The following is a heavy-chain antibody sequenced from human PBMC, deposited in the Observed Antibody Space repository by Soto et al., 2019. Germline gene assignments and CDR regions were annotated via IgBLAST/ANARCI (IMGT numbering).Heavy chain of an antibody. D-gene: IGHD3-10*01. CDR1: GGTFSSYA. J-gene: IGHJ6*02. CDR2: IIPIFGTA. V-gene: IGHV1-69*13. Sequence: SVKVSCKASGGTFSSYAISWVRQAPGQGLEWMGGIIPIFGTANYAQKFQGRVTITADESTSTAYMELSSLRSEDTAVYYCARANYYGSGSPVSYYYYYGMDVSGQGATVTVFS. CDR3: ARANYYGSGSPVSYYYYYGMDV.